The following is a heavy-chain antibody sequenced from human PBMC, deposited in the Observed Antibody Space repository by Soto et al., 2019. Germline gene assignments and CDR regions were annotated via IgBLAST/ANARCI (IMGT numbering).Heavy chain of an antibody. CDR3: ARDEREHTKSAAPYH. D-gene: IGHD1-26*01. CDR2: IYYSGSA. Sequence: SETLSLTCAVSGGSISSSNWWSWVRQPPGKGLESIGYIYYSGSANYSPSLKSRVTISVDTSKNEFSLKLSSVTAADTAIYYCARDEREHTKSAAPYHWGQGTLVTVSS. CDR1: GGSISSSNW. J-gene: IGHJ5*02. V-gene: IGHV4-4*02.